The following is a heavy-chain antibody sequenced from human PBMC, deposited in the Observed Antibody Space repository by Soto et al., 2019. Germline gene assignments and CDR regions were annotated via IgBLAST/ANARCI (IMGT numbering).Heavy chain of an antibody. D-gene: IGHD3-10*01. Sequence: QITLKESGPTLVNPTQPLTLTCTFSGFSLSTSGVGVGWIRQPPGKALEWLALIYWNDDKRYSPSLKSRLTIYKDTSKNQVVLTMTNMDPEDTATYYCAHSPRGLWFGELASSYFDYWGQGTLVTVSS. CDR3: AHSPRGLWFGELASSYFDY. CDR2: IYWNDDK. CDR1: GFSLSTSGVG. J-gene: IGHJ4*02. V-gene: IGHV2-5*01.